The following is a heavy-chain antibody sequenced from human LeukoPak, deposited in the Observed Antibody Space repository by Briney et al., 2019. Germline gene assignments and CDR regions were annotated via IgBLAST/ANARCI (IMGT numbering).Heavy chain of an antibody. Sequence: GASVKVSCKASGYTFTDYYMHWVRQAPGQGLEWVGWINPNPNSGGTNYAQKFQGRVTMTRDTSINAAYMELSSLRSDDTAVYYCARGSYGYDWGQGTLVTVSS. J-gene: IGHJ4*02. D-gene: IGHD1-26*01. CDR2: INPNPNSGGT. CDR1: GYTFTDYY. CDR3: ARGSYGYD. V-gene: IGHV1-2*02.